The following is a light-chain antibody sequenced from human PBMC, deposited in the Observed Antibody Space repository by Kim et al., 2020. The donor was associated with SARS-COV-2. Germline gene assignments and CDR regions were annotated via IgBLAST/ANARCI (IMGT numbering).Light chain of an antibody. V-gene: IGKV3-11*01. CDR3: QQRSNWPPLT. Sequence: APGERATRSCRASQSVSNYLAWYQHKPGQAPRLLIYDASRRVAGIPARFSGSGSGTDFTLTISSLEHEDFAFYYCQQRSNWPPLTFGGGTKVDIK. J-gene: IGKJ4*01. CDR1: QSVSNY. CDR2: DAS.